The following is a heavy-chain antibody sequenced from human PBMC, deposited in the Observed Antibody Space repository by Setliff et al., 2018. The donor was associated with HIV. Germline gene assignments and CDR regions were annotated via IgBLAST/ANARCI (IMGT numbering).Heavy chain of an antibody. J-gene: IGHJ4*02. CDR1: GFTLRSYA. V-gene: IGHV3-23*01. D-gene: IGHD3-10*01. Sequence: GGSLRLSCEASGFTLRSYAMYWVRQAPGKGLEWVAGISGAGATTYYADSVKGRFTISRDNSKDTLYLQMNSLRAEDTAVYYCAGGIDYGSGTYLDYWGQGALVTVSS. CDR2: ISGAGATT. CDR3: AGGIDYGSGTYLDY.